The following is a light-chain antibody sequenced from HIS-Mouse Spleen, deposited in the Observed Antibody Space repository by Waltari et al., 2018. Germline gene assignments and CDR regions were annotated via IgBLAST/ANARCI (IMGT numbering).Light chain of an antibody. V-gene: IGLV3-1*01. CDR3: QAWDSSTAV. Sequence: SYELTQPPSVSVSPGQTASIPCSGDKLGDKYACWYQQKPGQSPVLVIYQASKRPSGIPERFSGSNSGNTATLTISGTQAMDEADYYCQAWDSSTAVFGGGTKLTVL. CDR1: KLGDKY. CDR2: QAS. J-gene: IGLJ2*01.